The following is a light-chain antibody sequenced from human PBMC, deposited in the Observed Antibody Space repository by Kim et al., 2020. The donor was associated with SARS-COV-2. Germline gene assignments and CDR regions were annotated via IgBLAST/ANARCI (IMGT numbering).Light chain of an antibody. CDR3: QQYGSSPPLT. J-gene: IGKJ4*01. CDR1: KSVSSSY. V-gene: IGKV3-20*01. CDR2: GAS. Sequence: PGERATLSCRASKSVSSSYLAWYQQKPGQAPRLLIYGASSRATGIPDRFSGSGSGTDFTLTISRLEPEDFAVYYCQQYGSSPPLTFGGGTKVDIK.